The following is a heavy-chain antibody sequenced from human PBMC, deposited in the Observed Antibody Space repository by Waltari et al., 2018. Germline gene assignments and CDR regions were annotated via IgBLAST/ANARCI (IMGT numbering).Heavy chain of an antibody. Sequence: QVQLVESGGGVVQPGRSLRLSCAASGFTFSSYGMHWVRQAPGKGLGWVAVIWYDGSNKYYADSVKGRFTISRDNSKNTLYLQMNSLRAEDTAVYYCARASDYGGNSGNYWGQGTLVTVSS. J-gene: IGHJ4*02. V-gene: IGHV3-33*01. CDR1: GFTFSSYG. CDR3: ARASDYGGNSGNY. CDR2: IWYDGSNK. D-gene: IGHD4-17*01.